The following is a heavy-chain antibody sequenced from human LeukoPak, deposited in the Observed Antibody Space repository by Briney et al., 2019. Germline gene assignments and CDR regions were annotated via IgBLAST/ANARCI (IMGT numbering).Heavy chain of an antibody. V-gene: IGHV3-21*01. CDR2: ISSSSSYI. J-gene: IGHJ4*02. CDR3: ARGITMLVVVHPFDY. D-gene: IGHD3-22*01. CDR1: GFTFSSYS. Sequence: GGSLRLSCAASGFTFSSYSMNWVRQAPGKGLEWVSSISSSSSYIYYADSVKGRFTISRDNAKNSLYLQMNSLRAEDTAVYYCARGITMLVVVHPFDYWGQGTLVTVSS.